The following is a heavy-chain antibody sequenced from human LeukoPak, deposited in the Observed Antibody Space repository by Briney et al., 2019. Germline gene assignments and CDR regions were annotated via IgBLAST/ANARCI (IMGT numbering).Heavy chain of an antibody. J-gene: IGHJ3*02. CDR3: AGSGSYGRDAFDI. CDR1: GGSISRGDYY. Sequence: SETLSLTCTVSGGSISRGDYYWSWIRQPPGKGLEWIGYIYYSGSTYYNPSLKSRVTISVDTSKNQFSLKLSSVSAADTAVYYCAGSGSYGRDAFDIWGQGTMVTVSS. D-gene: IGHD1-26*01. CDR2: IYYSGST. V-gene: IGHV4-30-4*02.